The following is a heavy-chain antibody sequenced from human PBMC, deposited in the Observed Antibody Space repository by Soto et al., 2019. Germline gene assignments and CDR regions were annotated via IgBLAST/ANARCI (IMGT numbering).Heavy chain of an antibody. J-gene: IGHJ6*03. CDR3: AKAHVVGYEIYFYMDV. Sequence: EVQLLESGGALVQPGGSLRLSCSVSGFKFNSYAMSWVRQPPGKGLEWVSSISSNGGSTYYADSVKGRFTISRDKSRDTVYLQMESLGAEDTAMYYCAKAHVVGYEIYFYMDVWGKGTTVSVSS. CDR2: ISSNGGST. D-gene: IGHD2-2*01. CDR1: GFKFNSYA. V-gene: IGHV3-23*01.